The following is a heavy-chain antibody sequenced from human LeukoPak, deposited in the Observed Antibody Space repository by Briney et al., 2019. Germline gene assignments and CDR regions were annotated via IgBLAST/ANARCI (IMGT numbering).Heavy chain of an antibody. CDR2: IDQDGSEK. Sequence: GGSLRLSCAVSGWTSSRNFMSWVRQTPEKGLEWVANIDQDGSEKNYVDSVKGRFTISRDNAKNSLFLQMNSLRAEDTAIYYCASGAGWESGYWGQGTLVTVSS. D-gene: IGHD1-26*01. CDR3: ASGAGWESGY. J-gene: IGHJ4*02. V-gene: IGHV3-7*01. CDR1: GWTSSRNF.